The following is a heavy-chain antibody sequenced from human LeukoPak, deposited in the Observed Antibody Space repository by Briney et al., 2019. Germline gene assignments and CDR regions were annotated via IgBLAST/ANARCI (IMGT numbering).Heavy chain of an antibody. D-gene: IGHD5-24*01. V-gene: IGHV4-34*01. CDR3: ARQRGPHAPGDY. Sequence: SETLSLTCAVYGGSFSHYYWSWIRQPPGKGLEWIGEINHSGSTNYDPSLKSRVTISVDTSKNQFSLKPSSVTAADTAVYYCARQRGPHAPGDYWGQGTLVTVSS. CDR1: GGSFSHYY. CDR2: INHSGST. J-gene: IGHJ4*02.